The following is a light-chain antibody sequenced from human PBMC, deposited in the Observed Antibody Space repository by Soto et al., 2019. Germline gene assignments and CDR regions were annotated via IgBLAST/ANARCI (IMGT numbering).Light chain of an antibody. J-gene: IGLJ1*01. Sequence: QSALTQPASVSGSPGQSITVSCTGTSSDVGGYNYVSWYQQHPGKAPKLMIYEVSNRPSGVPNRFSGSKSGNTASLTISGLQAEDEADYYCSSYTSSSTPYVFGTGTKSPS. V-gene: IGLV2-14*01. CDR3: SSYTSSSTPYV. CDR1: SSDVGGYNY. CDR2: EVS.